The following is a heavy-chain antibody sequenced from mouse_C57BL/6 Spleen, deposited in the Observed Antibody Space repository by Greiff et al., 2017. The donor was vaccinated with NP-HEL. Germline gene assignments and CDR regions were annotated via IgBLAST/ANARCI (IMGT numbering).Heavy chain of an antibody. V-gene: IGHV1-69*01. Sequence: VQLQQPGAELVMPGASVKLSCKASGYTFTSYWMHWVKQRPGQGLEWIGEIDPSDSYTNYNQKFKGKSTLTVDKSSSTAYMQLSSLTSEDSAVYYCARTSYLSYFDYWGQGTTLTVSS. CDR1: GYTFTSYW. CDR2: IDPSDSYT. D-gene: IGHD5-5*01. J-gene: IGHJ2*01. CDR3: ARTSYLSYFDY.